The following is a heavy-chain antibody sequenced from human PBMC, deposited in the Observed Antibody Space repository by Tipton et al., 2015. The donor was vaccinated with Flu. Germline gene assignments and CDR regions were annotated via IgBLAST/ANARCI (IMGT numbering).Heavy chain of an antibody. J-gene: IGHJ1*01. CDR1: GFALRNYE. CDR3: VTDKPLVVGSVNGVWYGEEGYQH. V-gene: IGHV3-48*03. Sequence: SLRLSCAASGFALRNYEMNWVRQAPGKGLEWLAYISPSGTTIHYADSVKGRFTISRDNANNSLFLQMNSLRAEDTAVYYCVTDKPLVVGSVNGVWYGEEGYQHWGQGTLVTVSS. CDR2: ISPSGTTI. D-gene: IGHD2-8*01.